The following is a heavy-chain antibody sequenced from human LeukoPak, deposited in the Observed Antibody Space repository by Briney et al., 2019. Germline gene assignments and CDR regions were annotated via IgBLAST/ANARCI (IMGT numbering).Heavy chain of an antibody. D-gene: IGHD4-17*01. V-gene: IGHV3-23*01. Sequence: VGSPRLPCAASGFTFSNFAMSWVRQAPGKGLEWVSAVCGSGGNTYYADSVKGRFTISRDNSKNTLFLQMNSLRAEDTAVYYCAPNPRGLPANNGFAPWGQGTLVAVCS. CDR3: APNPRGLPANNGFAP. J-gene: IGHJ5*02. CDR2: VCGSGGNT. CDR1: GFTFSNFA.